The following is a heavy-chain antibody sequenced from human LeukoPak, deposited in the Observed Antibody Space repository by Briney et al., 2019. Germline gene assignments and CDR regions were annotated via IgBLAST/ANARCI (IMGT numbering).Heavy chain of an antibody. J-gene: IGHJ6*03. Sequence: SVKVSCKASGGTFSSYAISWVRQAPGQGLEWMGGIIPIFGTANYAQKFQGRVTITADESTSTAYMELSSLRSEDTAVYYCARVRSSSYYYYYMDVWGKGTTVTISS. CDR3: ARVRSSSYYYYYMDV. D-gene: IGHD6-13*01. CDR1: GGTFSSYA. V-gene: IGHV1-69*13. CDR2: IIPIFGTA.